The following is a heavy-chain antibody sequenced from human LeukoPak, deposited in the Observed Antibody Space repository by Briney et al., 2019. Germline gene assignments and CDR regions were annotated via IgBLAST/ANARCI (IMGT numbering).Heavy chain of an antibody. D-gene: IGHD3-3*01. V-gene: IGHV1-2*02. Sequence: GASVKVSCKTSGYRFTGYYMHWVRQAPGQGLEWMGWINPNSGGTNYAQKFQGRVTMTRDTSISTAYMELSRLRSDDTAVYYCARDQTIFGVVIVDYMDVWGKGTTVTVSS. J-gene: IGHJ6*03. CDR1: GYRFTGYY. CDR2: INPNSGGT. CDR3: ARDQTIFGVVIVDYMDV.